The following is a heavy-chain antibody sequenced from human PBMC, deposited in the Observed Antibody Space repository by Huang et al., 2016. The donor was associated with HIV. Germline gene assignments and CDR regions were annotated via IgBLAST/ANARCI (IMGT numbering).Heavy chain of an antibody. Sequence: QVRLEQWGPNLLKPSDTLSLKCAVYGGSFSDYFWTWIRQSPVKGLEWIGEVNHRGSAIHNPSLWSRVSMSVDSSKNQFYLNLTSVTAADTAVYFCARPKMTATPSDSSWSYFDFWGRGTPVTVSS. CDR1: GGSFSDYF. V-gene: IGHV4-34*01. J-gene: IGHJ4*02. CDR3: ARPKMTATPSDSSWSYFDF. D-gene: IGHD3-10*01. CDR2: VNHRGSA.